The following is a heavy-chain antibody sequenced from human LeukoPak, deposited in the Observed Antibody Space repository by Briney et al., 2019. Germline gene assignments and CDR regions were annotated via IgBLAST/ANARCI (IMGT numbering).Heavy chain of an antibody. D-gene: IGHD6-19*01. CDR2: IYTSGST. CDR1: GGSISSGSYY. J-gene: IGHJ6*03. CDR3: ARGVVRMGYSSGWVSSRAGDYYYYMDV. V-gene: IGHV4-61*02. Sequence: SQTLSLTCTVSGGSISSGSYYWNWIRQPAGKGLEWIGRIYTSGSTNYNPSLKSRVTISVDTSKNQFSLKLSSVTAADTAVYYCARGVVRMGYSSGWVSSRAGDYYYYMDVWGKGTTVTISS.